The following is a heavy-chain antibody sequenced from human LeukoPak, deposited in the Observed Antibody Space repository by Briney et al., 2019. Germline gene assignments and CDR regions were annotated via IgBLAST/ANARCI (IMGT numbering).Heavy chain of an antibody. Sequence: GRSLTLSCSASGFTLSTYAMHWVRQAAGKGMEHVSVIRRNGGGTAYTNSVKGRFTISRDNAKNSLYLQMNRLRDEVTAVYYCARDQFTRVRGDYYYGIDVWGQGTTVTVSS. CDR2: IRRNGGGT. V-gene: IGHV3-64*04. CDR3: ARDQFTRVRGDYYYGIDV. D-gene: IGHD3-10*01. CDR1: GFTLSTYA. J-gene: IGHJ6*02.